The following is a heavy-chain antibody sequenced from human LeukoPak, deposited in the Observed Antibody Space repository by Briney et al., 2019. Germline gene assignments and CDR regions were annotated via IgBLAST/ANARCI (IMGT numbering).Heavy chain of an antibody. D-gene: IGHD3-22*01. Sequence: SETLSLTCTVSGGSISSYYWSWIRQPPGRGLEWIGYIYYSGSTNHNPSLKSRVTISVDTSKNQFSLKVRSVTAADTAVCYCARGDSSGYYFDYWGQGTLVTVSS. CDR2: IYYSGST. J-gene: IGHJ4*02. CDR3: ARGDSSGYYFDY. CDR1: GGSISSYY. V-gene: IGHV4-59*01.